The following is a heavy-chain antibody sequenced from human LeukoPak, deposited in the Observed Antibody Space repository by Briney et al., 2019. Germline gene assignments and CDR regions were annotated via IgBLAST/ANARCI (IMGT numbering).Heavy chain of an antibody. Sequence: ASVKVSCKASGYTFTAYYMHWMRQAPGQGPEWIGWINPNSGGTNSAQKFQGRVTMTRDTSISTAYMELSRLRSDDTAVYYCARGYCSGGDCYEFDYWGQGTLVTVSS. CDR3: ARGYCSGGDCYEFDY. J-gene: IGHJ4*02. D-gene: IGHD2-15*01. CDR2: INPNSGGT. V-gene: IGHV1-2*02. CDR1: GYTFTAYY.